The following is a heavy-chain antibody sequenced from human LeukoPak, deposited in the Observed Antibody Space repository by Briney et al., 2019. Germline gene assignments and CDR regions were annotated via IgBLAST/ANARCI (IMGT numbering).Heavy chain of an antibody. CDR1: GGSFSGYY. V-gene: IGHV4-34*01. CDR2: INHSGST. D-gene: IGHD6-6*01. CDR3: AREVYSSSPEDAFDI. J-gene: IGHJ4*02. Sequence: SETLSLTCAVYGGSFSGYYWSWIRQPPGKGLEWIGEINHSGSTNYNPSLKSRVTISVDTSKNQFSLKLSSVTAADTAVYYCAREVYSSSPEDAFDIWGQGTLVTVSS.